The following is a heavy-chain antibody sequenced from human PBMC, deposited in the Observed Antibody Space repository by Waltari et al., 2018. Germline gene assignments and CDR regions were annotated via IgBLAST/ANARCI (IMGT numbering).Heavy chain of an antibody. CDR1: GYSISSGYY. CDR2: IYHSGST. J-gene: IGHJ4*02. D-gene: IGHD6-25*01. Sequence: QVQLQESGPGLVKPSETLSLTCAVSGYSISSGYYWGWIRQPPGKGLGWIGSIYHSGSTYYNPSRKGRVTISEDTSKNQFSLKLSSVTAADTAVYYCASSSEGPPDYWGQGTLVTVSS. CDR3: ASSSEGPPDY. V-gene: IGHV4-38-2*01.